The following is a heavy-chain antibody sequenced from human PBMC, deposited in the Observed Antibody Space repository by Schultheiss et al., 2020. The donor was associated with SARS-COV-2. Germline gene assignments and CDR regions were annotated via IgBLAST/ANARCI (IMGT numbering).Heavy chain of an antibody. V-gene: IGHV3-30*07. CDR2: IWYDGSNK. J-gene: IGHJ6*02. CDR1: GFTFGHYA. Sequence: GESLKISCATSGFTFGHYAMHWVRQAPGKGLEWVAVIWYDGSNKNFADSVKGRFTISRDNSKNTLYLQMNSLRAEDTAVYYCARDRGTRRGVYYYYGMDVWGQGTTVTVSS. CDR3: ARDRGTRRGVYYYYGMDV. D-gene: IGHD2-15*01.